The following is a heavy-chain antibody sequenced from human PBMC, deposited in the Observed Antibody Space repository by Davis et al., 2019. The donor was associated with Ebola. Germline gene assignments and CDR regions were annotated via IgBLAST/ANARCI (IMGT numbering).Heavy chain of an antibody. D-gene: IGHD2-2*01. CDR3: ARHQRRGMDV. V-gene: IGHV4-59*12. CDR2: IYYSGST. J-gene: IGHJ6*02. Sequence: SETLSLTCTVSGGSISSYYWSWIRQPPGKGLEWIGYIYYSGSTNYNPSLKSRVTISVDTSKNQFSLKLSSVTAADTAVYYCARHQRRGMDVWGQGTTVTVSS. CDR1: GGSISSYY.